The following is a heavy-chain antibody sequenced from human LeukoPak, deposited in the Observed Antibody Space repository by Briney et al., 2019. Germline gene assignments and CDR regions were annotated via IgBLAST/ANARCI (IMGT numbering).Heavy chain of an antibody. CDR3: VRAIAAAASY. CDR1: GFTFSNYW. V-gene: IGHV3-7*01. CDR2: IKQDGSAK. J-gene: IGHJ4*02. Sequence: GGSLRLSCAASGFTFSNYWMNWVRQAPGKGLEWVANIKQDGSAKYYVDSVKGRLTISRDNAKNSLSLQMNSLRVEDTAVYYCVRAIAAAASYWGQGTLVTVSS. D-gene: IGHD6-13*01.